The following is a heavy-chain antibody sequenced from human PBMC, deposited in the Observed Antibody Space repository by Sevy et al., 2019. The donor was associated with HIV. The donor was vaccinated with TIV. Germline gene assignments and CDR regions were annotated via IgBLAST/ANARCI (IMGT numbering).Heavy chain of an antibody. J-gene: IGHJ4*02. Sequence: SETLSLTCTVSGGSISSSSYYWGWIRQPPGKGLEWIGSIYYSGGTYYNPSLKSRVTISVDTSKNQFSLKLSSVTAADTAVYYCARLQEGSYSNYWGQGTLVTVSS. CDR2: IYYSGGT. CDR1: GGSISSSSYY. D-gene: IGHD1-26*01. V-gene: IGHV4-39*01. CDR3: ARLQEGSYSNY.